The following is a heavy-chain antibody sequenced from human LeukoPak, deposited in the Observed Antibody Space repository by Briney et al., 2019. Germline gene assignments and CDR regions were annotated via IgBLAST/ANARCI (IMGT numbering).Heavy chain of an antibody. J-gene: IGHJ4*02. D-gene: IGHD3-16*01. CDR3: ARFSEGAFYYFDY. CDR1: GGSISSYY. V-gene: IGHV4-59*01. CDR2: IYYSGST. Sequence: PSETLSLTCTVSGGSISSYYWSWIRQPPGKGLEWIGYIYYSGSTNYNPSLKSRVTISVDTSKNQFSLKLSSVTAADTAVYYCARFSEGAFYYFDYWGQGTLVTVSS.